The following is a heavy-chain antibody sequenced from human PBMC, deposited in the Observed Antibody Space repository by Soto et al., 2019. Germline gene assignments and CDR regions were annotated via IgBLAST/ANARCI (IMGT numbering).Heavy chain of an antibody. V-gene: IGHV3-33*01. CDR3: AREVYDSSGYYSY. J-gene: IGHJ4*02. D-gene: IGHD3-22*01. Sequence: GGSLRLSCAASGFTFSSYGMHWVRQAPGKGLEWVAVIWYDGSNKYYADSAKGRFTISRDNSKNTLYLQMNSLRAEDTAVYYCAREVYDSSGYYSYWGQGTLVTVSS. CDR1: GFTFSSYG. CDR2: IWYDGSNK.